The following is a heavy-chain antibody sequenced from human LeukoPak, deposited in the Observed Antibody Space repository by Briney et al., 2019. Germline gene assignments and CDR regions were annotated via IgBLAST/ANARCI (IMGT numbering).Heavy chain of an antibody. Sequence: GASVKVSCKASGGTFNSYAISWVRQAPGQGVEWRGRIIPILGIGNYAQKFQGRGTITSEKSTSTAYMELSSLRSEDTAVYYCARVLVGAVHFDYWGQGTLVTVSS. D-gene: IGHD1-26*01. J-gene: IGHJ4*02. CDR2: IIPILGIG. V-gene: IGHV1-69*04. CDR3: ARVLVGAVHFDY. CDR1: GGTFNSYA.